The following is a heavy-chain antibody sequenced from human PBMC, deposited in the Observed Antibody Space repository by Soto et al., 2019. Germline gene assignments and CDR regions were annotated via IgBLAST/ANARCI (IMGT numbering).Heavy chain of an antibody. CDR1: GGSISSYY. D-gene: IGHD3-22*01. V-gene: IGHV4-4*07. J-gene: IGHJ3*02. CDR3: ARVYDSSGYYCGDAFDN. Sequence: SETLSLTCTVSGGSISSYYWSWIRQPAGKGLEWIGRIYTSGSTTYNPSLKSRVTMSVDTSKNQFSLKLNSVTAADTAVFYCARVYDSSGYYCGDAFDNWGQGTMVTGS. CDR2: IYTSGST.